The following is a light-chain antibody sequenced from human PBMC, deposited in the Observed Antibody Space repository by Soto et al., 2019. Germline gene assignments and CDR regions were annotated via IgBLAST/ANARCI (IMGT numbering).Light chain of an antibody. J-gene: IGKJ4*01. CDR1: QIVSTK. Sequence: EIVMTQSPATLSVSPGERATLSCRASQIVSTKLAWYQQKPGQAPRLLIYDASLRATGIPARFSGSGSGPEFTLTISSQQSEDFAVYYCQQYNNWPLTFGGGTKVEIK. CDR3: QQYNNWPLT. CDR2: DAS. V-gene: IGKV3-15*01.